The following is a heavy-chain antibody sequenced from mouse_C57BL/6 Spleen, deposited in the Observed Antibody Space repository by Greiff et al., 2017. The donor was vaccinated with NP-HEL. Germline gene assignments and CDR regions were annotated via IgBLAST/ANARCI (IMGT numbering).Heavy chain of an antibody. D-gene: IGHD2-5*01. V-gene: IGHV1-54*01. J-gene: IGHJ2*01. CDR3: ARSDSNYVFDY. CDR1: GYAFTNYL. CDR2: INPGSGGT. Sequence: LEESGAELVRPGTSVKVSCKASGYAFTNYLIEWVKQRPGQGLEWIGVINPGSGGTNYNEKFKGEATLTADKSSSTAYMQLSSLTSEDSAVYFCARSDSNYVFDYWGQGTTLTVSS.